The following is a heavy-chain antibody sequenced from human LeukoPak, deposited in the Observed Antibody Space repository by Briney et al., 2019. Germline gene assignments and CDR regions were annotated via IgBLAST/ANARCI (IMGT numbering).Heavy chain of an antibody. Sequence: SETLSLTCAVYGGSFSGYYWSWIRQPPGKGLEWIGEINHSGGTNYNPSLKSRVTISVDTSKNQFSLKLSSVTAADTAVYYCARGGFSDNWFDPWGQGTLVTVSS. CDR1: GGSFSGYY. D-gene: IGHD2-15*01. J-gene: IGHJ5*02. V-gene: IGHV4-34*01. CDR2: INHSGGT. CDR3: ARGGFSDNWFDP.